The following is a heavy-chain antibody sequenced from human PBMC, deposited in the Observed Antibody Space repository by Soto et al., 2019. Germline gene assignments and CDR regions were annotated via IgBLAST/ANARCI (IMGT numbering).Heavy chain of an antibody. Sequence: QLQLQESGPGLVKPSETLSLTCTVSGGSISSSSYYWGWIRQPPGKGLEWIGSIYYSGSTYYNPSLKSRVTISVDTSKNQFSLKLSSVTAADTAVYYCARLGRRGLSDYWGQGTLVTVSS. V-gene: IGHV4-39*01. J-gene: IGHJ4*02. CDR3: ARLGRRGLSDY. D-gene: IGHD1-26*01. CDR2: IYYSGST. CDR1: GGSISSSSYY.